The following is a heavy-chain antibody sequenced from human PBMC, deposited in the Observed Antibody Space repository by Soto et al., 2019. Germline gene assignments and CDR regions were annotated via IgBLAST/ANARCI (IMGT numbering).Heavy chain of an antibody. CDR1: GGSISSSSYY. Sequence: QLQLQESGPGLVKPSETLSLTCTVSGGSISSSSYYWGWIRQPPGKGLEWIGSIYYSGSTYYNPSLKGRVTISVDTSKNQFSLKLSSVTAADTAVYYCASPVPIAATGGGYFDLWGRGTLVTVSS. V-gene: IGHV4-39*01. J-gene: IGHJ2*01. CDR3: ASPVPIAATGGGYFDL. D-gene: IGHD6-13*01. CDR2: IYYSGST.